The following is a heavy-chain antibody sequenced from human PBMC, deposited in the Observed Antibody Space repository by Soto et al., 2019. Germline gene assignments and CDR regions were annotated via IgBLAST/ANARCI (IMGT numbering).Heavy chain of an antibody. V-gene: IGHV3-9*01. Sequence: ESGGGLVQPGRSLRLSCAASGFTFDDYAMHWVRQAPGKGLEWVSGISWNSGSIGYADSVKGRFTISRDNAKNSLYLQMNSLRAEDTALYYCAKGYGPKTSVYFDYWGQGTLVTVSS. CDR3: AKGYGPKTSVYFDY. D-gene: IGHD1-1*01. J-gene: IGHJ4*02. CDR2: ISWNSGSI. CDR1: GFTFDDYA.